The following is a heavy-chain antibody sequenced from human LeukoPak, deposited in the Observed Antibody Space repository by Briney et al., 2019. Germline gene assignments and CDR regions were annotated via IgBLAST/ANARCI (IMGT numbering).Heavy chain of an antibody. CDR1: GGSISSSSYY. V-gene: IGHV4-39*01. J-gene: IGHJ4*02. CDR2: IYYSGST. Sequence: KPSETLSLTCTVSGGSISSSSYYWGWIRQPPGKGLEWIGSIYYSGSTYYNPSLKSRVTISVDTSKNQFSLKLSSVTAADTAVYYCARSPLEYDFWSGRRYYFDYWGQGTLVTVSS. D-gene: IGHD3-3*01. CDR3: ARSPLEYDFWSGRRYYFDY.